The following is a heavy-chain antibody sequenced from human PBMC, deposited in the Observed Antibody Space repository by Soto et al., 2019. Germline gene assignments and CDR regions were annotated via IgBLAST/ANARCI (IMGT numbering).Heavy chain of an antibody. CDR1: GGSISSYY. J-gene: IGHJ6*03. V-gene: IGHV4-59*08. CDR3: AKLDYYYYMDV. Sequence: SEPLCVTWTVSGGSISSYYCSWIRQPPGKGLEWIGYIYYSGSTNYNPSLKSRVTISVDTSKNQFSLKLSSVTAADTAVYYCAKLDYYYYMDVWGKGTTVTVSS. CDR2: IYYSGST.